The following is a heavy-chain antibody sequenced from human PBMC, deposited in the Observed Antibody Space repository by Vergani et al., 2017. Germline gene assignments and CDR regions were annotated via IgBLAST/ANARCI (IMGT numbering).Heavy chain of an antibody. CDR2: IYWDDDK. CDR3: ARINRYCSSTSCYVYYYYMDV. Sequence: QITLKESGPTLVKPTQTLTLTCTFSGFSLSTSGVGVGWIRQPPGKALEWLALIYWDDDKYYSTSLKTRLTISKDTSKNQVVLTMTNMDPVDTATYYCARINRYCSSTSCYVYYYYMDVWGKGTTVTVSS. CDR1: GFSLSTSGVG. V-gene: IGHV2-70*12. J-gene: IGHJ6*03. D-gene: IGHD2-2*01.